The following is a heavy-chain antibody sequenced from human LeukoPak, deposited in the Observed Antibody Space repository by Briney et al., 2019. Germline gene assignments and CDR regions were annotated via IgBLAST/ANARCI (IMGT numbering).Heavy chain of an antibody. V-gene: IGHV3-21*01. D-gene: IGHD1-26*01. J-gene: IGHJ4*02. Sequence: GGSLRLSCAASGFTFSRYSMNWVRQAPGKGLEWVSSIDNSGSYMYCADSVKGRFTISRDSAKNSLYLQMSSLTVEDTAVYYCARGVGADSDTYFDSWGQGALVTVSS. CDR2: IDNSGSYM. CDR3: ARGVGADSDTYFDS. CDR1: GFTFSRYS.